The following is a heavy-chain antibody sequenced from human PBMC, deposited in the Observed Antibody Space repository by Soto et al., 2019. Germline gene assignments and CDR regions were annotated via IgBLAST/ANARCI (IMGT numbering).Heavy chain of an antibody. Sequence: PSETLSLTCTVSGGSISSYYWSWIRQSPGKGLEWIGYIYYSGSTNYNPSLKSRVTISVDTSKNQFSLKLSSVTAADTAVYYCARDWRQARGGYYYYGMDVWGQGTTVTVSS. CDR1: GGSISSYY. CDR3: ARDWRQARGGYYYYGMDV. J-gene: IGHJ6*02. V-gene: IGHV4-59*12. D-gene: IGHD3-10*01. CDR2: IYYSGST.